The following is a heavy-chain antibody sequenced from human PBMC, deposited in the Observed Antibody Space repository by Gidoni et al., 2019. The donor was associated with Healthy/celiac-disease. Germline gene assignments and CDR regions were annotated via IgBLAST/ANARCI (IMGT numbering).Heavy chain of an antibody. Sequence: QLQLQESGPGLVKPSETLSLTCTVSGGSISSSSYYWGWIRQPPGKGLEWIGSIYYSGSTYYNPSLKSRVTISVDTSKNQFSLKLSSVTAADTAVYYCARQGYYYGSGSYYPYPSVETNPFDYWGQGTLVTVSS. CDR2: IYYSGST. J-gene: IGHJ4*01. V-gene: IGHV4-39*01. CDR3: ARQGYYYGSGSYYPYPSVETNPFDY. CDR1: GGSISSSSYY. D-gene: IGHD3-10*01.